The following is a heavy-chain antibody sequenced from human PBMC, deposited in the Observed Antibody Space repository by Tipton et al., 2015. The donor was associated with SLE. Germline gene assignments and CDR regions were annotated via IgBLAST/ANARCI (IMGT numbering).Heavy chain of an antibody. V-gene: IGHV3-30*02. Sequence: SLRLSCAASGFTFSSYGMHWVRQAPGKGLEWVAFIRYDGSNKYYADSVEGRFTISRDNSKNTLYLQMNSLRAEDTAVYYCAKGPSVGLGYFDYWGQGTLVTVSS. CDR3: AKGPSVGLGYFDY. CDR1: GFTFSSYG. J-gene: IGHJ4*02. D-gene: IGHD1-26*01. CDR2: IRYDGSNK.